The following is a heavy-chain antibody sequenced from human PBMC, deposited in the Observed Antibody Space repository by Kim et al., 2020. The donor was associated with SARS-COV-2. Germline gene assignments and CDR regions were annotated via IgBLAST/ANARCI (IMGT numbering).Heavy chain of an antibody. J-gene: IGHJ4*01. CDR3: ATTPLLFNDYGIDY. CDR2: ISGSGNGI. V-gene: IGHV3-23*01. Sequence: GGSLRLSCTASGFTFNNYAMNWVRQGPGKGLEWVASISGSGNGIYYADSVKGRFTISRDNSKNTLFLQMNSLRVEDTALYYCATTPLLFNDYGIDYWGHGTLVTVSS. CDR1: GFTFNNYA. D-gene: IGHD2-21*02.